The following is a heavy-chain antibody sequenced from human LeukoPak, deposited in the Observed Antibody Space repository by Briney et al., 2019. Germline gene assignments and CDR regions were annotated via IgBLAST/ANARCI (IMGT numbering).Heavy chain of an antibody. CDR2: INPNSGGA. D-gene: IGHD3-10*01. CDR1: GYTFTDYY. V-gene: IGHV1-2*02. Sequence: GASVKVSCKASGYTFTDYYMHWMRQAPGQGLEWVGWINPNSGGANYAQMFQGRVTMTRDTSISTAYMELSRLRSDDTAVYYCARDFSGEKWFGEVLPHFNYWGQGTLVTVSS. J-gene: IGHJ4*02. CDR3: ARDFSGEKWFGEVLPHFNY.